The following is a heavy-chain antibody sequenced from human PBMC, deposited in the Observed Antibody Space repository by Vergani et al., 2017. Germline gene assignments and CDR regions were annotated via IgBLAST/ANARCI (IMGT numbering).Heavy chain of an antibody. Sequence: EVQLLESGGGLVKPGGSLRLSCAASGFSFSSYSMNWVRQAPGKGLEWVSSINNSSRYKYYTDSVKGRFTISRDNAKNSLYLEMNSLRAEDTAVYYCAKANPRNSGYDYLYYYHAMDVWGQGTTVTVSS. CDR2: INNSSRYK. D-gene: IGHD5-12*01. J-gene: IGHJ6*02. V-gene: IGHV3-21*01. CDR3: AKANPRNSGYDYLYYYHAMDV. CDR1: GFSFSSYS.